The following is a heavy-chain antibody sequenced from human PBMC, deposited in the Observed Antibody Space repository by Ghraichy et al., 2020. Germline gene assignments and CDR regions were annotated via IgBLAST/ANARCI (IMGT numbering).Heavy chain of an antibody. Sequence: GSLRLSCAASGFTFSSYWMSWVRQAPGKGLEWVANIKQDGSEKYYVDSVKGRFTISRDNAKNSLYLQMNSLRAEDTAVYYCARDNTYYDFWSGYAYYYYYYMDVWGKGTTVTVSS. CDR3: ARDNTYYDFWSGYAYYYYYYMDV. CDR2: IKQDGSEK. D-gene: IGHD3-3*01. CDR1: GFTFSSYW. J-gene: IGHJ6*03. V-gene: IGHV3-7*01.